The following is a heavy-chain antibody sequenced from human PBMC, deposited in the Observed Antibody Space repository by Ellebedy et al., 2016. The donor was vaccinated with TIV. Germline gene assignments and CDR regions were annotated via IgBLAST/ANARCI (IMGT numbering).Heavy chain of an antibody. CDR1: GYTFTSYD. D-gene: IGHD3-16*01. CDR2: MNPNSGNT. J-gene: IGHJ2*01. Sequence: AASVKVSCKASGYTFTSYDINWVRQATGQGLEWMGWMNPNSGNTGYAQKFQGRFTMTRNTSISTAYMELSSLRSEDTAVYYCARGRIAQLWRERYFDLWGRGTLVTVSS. V-gene: IGHV1-8*01. CDR3: ARGRIAQLWRERYFDL.